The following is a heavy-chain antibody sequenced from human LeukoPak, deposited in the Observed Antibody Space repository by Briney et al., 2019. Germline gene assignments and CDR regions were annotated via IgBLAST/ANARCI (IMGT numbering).Heavy chain of an antibody. CDR1: GYSFTSYW. CDR2: TSSGDSDT. D-gene: IGHD3-22*01. CDR3: ARQKDYYDSSGLLDY. V-gene: IGHV5-51*01. J-gene: IGHJ4*02. Sequence: GESLKISCKGSGYSFTSYWIGWVRQMPGKGLEWMGITSSGDSDTKYSPPFQGQVTISADKSISTAYLQWSSLKASDTAMYYCARQKDYYDSSGLLDYWGQGTLVTVSS.